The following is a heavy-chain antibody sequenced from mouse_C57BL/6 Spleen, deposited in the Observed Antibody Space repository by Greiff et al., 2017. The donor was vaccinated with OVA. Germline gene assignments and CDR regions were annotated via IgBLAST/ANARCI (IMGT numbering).Heavy chain of an antibody. D-gene: IGHD1-1*01. Sequence: VQLKQSGAELVRPGASVKLSCTASGFNINDYYMHWVKQRPEQGLEWIGRIDPEDGDTEYAPTFQGKATMTADTSTNTAYLQLSSRTSEDTAVYYCTTPTTVVSHWYFDVWGTGTTVTVSS. J-gene: IGHJ1*03. CDR1: GFNINDYY. CDR2: IDPEDGDT. CDR3: TTPTTVVSHWYFDV. V-gene: IGHV14-1*01.